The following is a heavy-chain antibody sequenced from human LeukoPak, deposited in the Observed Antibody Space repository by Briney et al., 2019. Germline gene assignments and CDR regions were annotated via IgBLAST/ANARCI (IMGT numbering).Heavy chain of an antibody. D-gene: IGHD3-10*01. CDR2: INPNSGGT. CDR1: GYTFTGYY. CDR3: ARTPVNVRLLWCGEFPY. V-gene: IGHV1-2*02. J-gene: IGHJ4*02. Sequence: GASVKVSCKASGYTFTGYYMHWVRQAPGQGLEWMGWINPNSGGTNYAQKFQGRVTMTRDTSISTAYMELSRLRSDDTAVYYCARTPVNVRLLWCGEFPYWGQGTLVTVSS.